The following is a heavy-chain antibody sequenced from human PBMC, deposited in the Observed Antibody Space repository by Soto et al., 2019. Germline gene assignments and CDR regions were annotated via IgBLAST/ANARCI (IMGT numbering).Heavy chain of an antibody. D-gene: IGHD1-1*01. V-gene: IGHV4-34*01. CDR3: ARRGTTGTLYYFDY. CDR1: GGSFSGYY. Sequence: SETLSLTCAVYGGSFSGYYWSWIRQPPGKGLEWIGEINHSGSTNYNPSLKSRVTISVDTSKNQFSLKLSSVTAADTAVYYCARRGTTGTLYYFDYWGQGTLVTV. J-gene: IGHJ4*02. CDR2: INHSGST.